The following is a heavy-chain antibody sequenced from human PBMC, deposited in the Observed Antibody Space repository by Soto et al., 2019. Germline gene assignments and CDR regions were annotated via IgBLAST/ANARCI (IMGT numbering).Heavy chain of an antibody. CDR2: IWYDGSNK. Sequence: GGSLRLSCAASGFTFSSYGMHWVRQAPGKGLEWVAVIWYDGSNKYYADSVKGRFTISRDNSKNTLYLQMNSLRAEDTAVYYCARPVSPGYSSGWFDYSGQGTLVTVSS. CDR3: ARPVSPGYSSGWFDY. J-gene: IGHJ4*02. D-gene: IGHD6-19*01. CDR1: GFTFSSYG. V-gene: IGHV3-33*01.